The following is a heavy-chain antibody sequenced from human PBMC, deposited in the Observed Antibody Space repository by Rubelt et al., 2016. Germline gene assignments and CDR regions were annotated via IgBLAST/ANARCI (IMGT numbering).Heavy chain of an antibody. D-gene: IGHD6-19*01. CDR3: SKGGAGGSSGWYSHFDY. CDR2: ISGSGGRT. J-gene: IGHJ4*02. V-gene: IGHV3-23*01. Sequence: GLEWVSAISGSGGRTYYADSVKGRFTISRDNSRNTLYLQLNSLRAEDTAVYYCSKGGAGGSSGWYSHFDYWGQGTLVTVSS.